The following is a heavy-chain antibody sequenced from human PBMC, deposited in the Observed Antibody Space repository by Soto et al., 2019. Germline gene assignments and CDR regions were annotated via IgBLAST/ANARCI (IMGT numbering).Heavy chain of an antibody. J-gene: IGHJ4*02. CDR2: ISYDGSNK. CDR3: AKDDGLWDWNYVVDY. Sequence: GGSLRLSCAASGFTFSSYGMHWVRQAPGKGLEWVAVISYDGSNKYYADSVKGRFTISRDNSKNTRYLQMNSLRAEDTAVYYCAKDDGLWDWNYVVDYWGQGTLVTVSS. V-gene: IGHV3-30*18. CDR1: GFTFSSYG. D-gene: IGHD1-7*01.